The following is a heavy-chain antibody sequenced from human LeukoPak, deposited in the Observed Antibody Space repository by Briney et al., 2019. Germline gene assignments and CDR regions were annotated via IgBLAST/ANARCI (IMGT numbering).Heavy chain of an antibody. J-gene: IGHJ4*02. CDR2: IYYSGST. CDR3: ARARRRWDGYNY. CDR1: GGSISSYY. Sequence: PSETLSLTCTVSGGSISSYYWSWIRQPPGKGLEWIGYIYYSGSTNYNPSLKSRVTISVDTSKNQFSLKLSSVTAADTAVYYCARARRRWDGYNYWGQGTLVTVSS. V-gene: IGHV4-59*01. D-gene: IGHD5-24*01.